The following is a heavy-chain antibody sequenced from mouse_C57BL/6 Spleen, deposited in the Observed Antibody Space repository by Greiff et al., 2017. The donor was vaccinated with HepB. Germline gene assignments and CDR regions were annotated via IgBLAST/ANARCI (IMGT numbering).Heavy chain of an antibody. CDR3: ARGDYYGSSFYGYFDV. CDR1: GYSITSGYY. J-gene: IGHJ1*03. CDR2: ISYDGSN. Sequence: EVKLQESGPGLVKPSQSLSLTCSVTGYSITSGYYWNWIRQFPGNKLEWMGYISYDGSNNYNPSLKNRISITRDTSKNQFFLKLNSVTTEDTATDYCARGDYYGSSFYGYFDVWGTGTTVTVSS. D-gene: IGHD1-1*01. V-gene: IGHV3-6*01.